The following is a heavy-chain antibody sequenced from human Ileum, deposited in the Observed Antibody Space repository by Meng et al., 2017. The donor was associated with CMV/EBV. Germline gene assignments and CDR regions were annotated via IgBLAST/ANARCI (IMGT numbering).Heavy chain of an antibody. CDR2: INHSGST. D-gene: IGHD4-11*01. CDR3: ARDPSAVTPYYYGMDV. J-gene: IGHJ6*02. CDR1: GGSFSGYY. V-gene: IGHV4-34*01. Sequence: SETLSLTCAVYGGSFSGYYWSWIRQPPGKGLEWIGEINHSGSTNYNPSLKSRVTISVDTSKNQFSLKLSSVTAADTAVYYCARDPSAVTPYYYGMDVWGRGTTVTFSS.